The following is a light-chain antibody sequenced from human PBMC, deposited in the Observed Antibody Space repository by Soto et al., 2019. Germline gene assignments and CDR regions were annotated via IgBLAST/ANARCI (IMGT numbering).Light chain of an antibody. J-gene: IGLJ1*01. CDR2: DVS. CDR1: SSDVGGYNY. Sequence: QSVLTQPASVSGSPGQSITISCTGTSSDVGGYNYVSWYQQHPGKAPKLMIYDVSNRPSGVSNRFSGSKSGNTASLTISGLQAEDDADYYCSSYTSSSTLVFGTGTNVTVL. V-gene: IGLV2-14*01. CDR3: SSYTSSSTLV.